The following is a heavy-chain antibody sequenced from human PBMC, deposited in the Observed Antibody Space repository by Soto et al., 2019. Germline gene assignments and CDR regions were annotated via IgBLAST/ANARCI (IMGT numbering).Heavy chain of an antibody. CDR2: ISPNSGGT. CDR3: ARDRVPFSSSSGHYYYGMDV. CDR1: GYTFTGYY. Sequence: EAPVKVSCKACGYTFTGYYMHWVLQAPGQGLEWMGWISPNSGGTNFAHKFQGRVTMTTDTSINTAYMELSRLTYDDTAVYYCARDRVPFSSSSGHYYYGMDVWGQGTTVTVSS. J-gene: IGHJ6*02. D-gene: IGHD6-6*01. V-gene: IGHV1-2*02.